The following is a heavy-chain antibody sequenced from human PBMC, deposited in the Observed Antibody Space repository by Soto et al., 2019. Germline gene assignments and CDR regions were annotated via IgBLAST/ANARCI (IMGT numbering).Heavy chain of an antibody. CDR3: AKATSLYGVVYWYFDI. D-gene: IGHD3-10*02. CDR2: IAPIFETA. CDR1: GGTFSSDA. J-gene: IGHJ2*01. Sequence: QVQLVQSGAEVKKPGSSVKVSCKASGGTFSSDAISWVRQAPGQGLEWIGGIAPIFETAHYAQKFQGRVTITADESTSTAYMELSSLRSEDTALYYCAKATSLYGVVYWYFDIWGRGTLVTVSS. V-gene: IGHV1-69*12.